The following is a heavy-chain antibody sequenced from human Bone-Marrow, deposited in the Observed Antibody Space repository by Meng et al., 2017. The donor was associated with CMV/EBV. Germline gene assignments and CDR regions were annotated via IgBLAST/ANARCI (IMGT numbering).Heavy chain of an antibody. CDR2: IYHSGST. CDR3: ARGSGGYYYYGMDV. Sequence: SETLSLTCTVSGYSISSGYYWGWIRQPPGKGLEWIGSIYHSGSTYYNPSLKSRVTISVDTSKNQFSLKLSSVTAADTAVYYCARGSGGYYYYGMDVWGQGTTVTVSS. CDR1: GYSISSGYY. V-gene: IGHV4-38-2*02. J-gene: IGHJ6*02. D-gene: IGHD3-3*01.